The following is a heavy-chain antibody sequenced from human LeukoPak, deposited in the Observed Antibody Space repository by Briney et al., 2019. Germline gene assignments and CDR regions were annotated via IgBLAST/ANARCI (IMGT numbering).Heavy chain of an antibody. CDR2: INSVNT. J-gene: IGHJ4*02. Sequence: GGSLRLSCVASGFTLSVDAMNWVRQAPGKGLEWVSVINSVNTYYAYSVKGRFTLSRNNSNNTLYPQMHSPRADDTAVYFCAKGYTTGWSEGYLDYWGQGTLVTVSS. D-gene: IGHD6-19*01. CDR1: GFTLSVDA. V-gene: IGHV3-23*03. CDR3: AKGYTTGWSEGYLDY.